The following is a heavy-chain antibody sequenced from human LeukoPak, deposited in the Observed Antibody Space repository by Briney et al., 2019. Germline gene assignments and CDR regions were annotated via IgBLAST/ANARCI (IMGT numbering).Heavy chain of an antibody. Sequence: ASVKVSCKASGYAFTSFSISWVRQAPGQGLEWMGWISTHNGNTNYAQKLQGRVTMTTDSSTSTAYMELRSLRSDDTAVCYCAREGEAAAAPGYWGQGTLVTVSS. CDR3: AREGEAAAAPGY. D-gene: IGHD6-13*01. CDR2: ISTHNGNT. V-gene: IGHV1-18*01. CDR1: GYAFTSFS. J-gene: IGHJ4*02.